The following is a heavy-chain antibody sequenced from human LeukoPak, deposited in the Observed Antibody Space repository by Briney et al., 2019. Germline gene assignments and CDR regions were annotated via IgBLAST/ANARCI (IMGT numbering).Heavy chain of an antibody. J-gene: IGHJ4*02. CDR1: GFTFTTYW. CDR2: IKGDESAK. D-gene: IGHD1-26*01. CDR3: ARDVGGSLDY. V-gene: IGHV3-7*01. Sequence: GGSLRLSCAAPGFTFTTYWMAWVRQAPGKGLEWVANIKGDESAKHQADSVKGRFTISRDNAQNSVYLQMSSLRVEDTAVYYCARDVGGSLDYWGQGTLVTVSS.